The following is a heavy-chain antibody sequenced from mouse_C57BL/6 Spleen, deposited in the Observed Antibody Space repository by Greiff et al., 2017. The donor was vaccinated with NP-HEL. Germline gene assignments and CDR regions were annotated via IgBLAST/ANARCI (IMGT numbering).Heavy chain of an antibody. D-gene: IGHD1-1*01. J-gene: IGHJ4*01. CDR2: ISDGGSYT. V-gene: IGHV5-4*01. Sequence: EVQGVESGGGLVKPGGSLKLSCAASGFTFSSYAMSWVRQTPEKRLEWVATISDGGSYTYYPDNVKGRFTISRDNAKNNLYLQMSHLKSEDTAMYYCARDESTVDTYAMDYWGQGTSVTVSS. CDR1: GFTFSSYA. CDR3: ARDESTVDTYAMDY.